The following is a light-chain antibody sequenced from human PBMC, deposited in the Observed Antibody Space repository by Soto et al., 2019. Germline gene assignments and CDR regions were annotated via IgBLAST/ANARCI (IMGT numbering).Light chain of an antibody. V-gene: IGKV1-13*02. CDR1: QDIRGA. CDR3: PQFNTSPIT. J-gene: IGKJ5*01. CDR2: DVS. Sequence: AIQLTQSPSSLSASVGDRVTITCRASQDIRGALAWYQQKPGKPPKLLIFDVSTLQSGVPSRFRGSGSGTEFTLTISSLQPEDFATYYCPQFNTSPITCGQGTRLEIK.